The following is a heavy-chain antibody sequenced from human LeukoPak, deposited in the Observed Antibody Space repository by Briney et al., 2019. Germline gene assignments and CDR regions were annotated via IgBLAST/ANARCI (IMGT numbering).Heavy chain of an antibody. D-gene: IGHD3-3*02. J-gene: IGHJ4*02. CDR3: TTRSGHFWSGFVN. Sequence: ASVTVSCKVSGNSLSELSIQWVRQAPGTGLECVGGFDPEEATMVYAQNFKGRVTMTEDTSTQTAYMESSGLTSDDTAVYYCTTRSGHFWSGFVNWGQGTLVTVSS. V-gene: IGHV1-24*01. CDR1: GNSLSELS. CDR2: FDPEEATM.